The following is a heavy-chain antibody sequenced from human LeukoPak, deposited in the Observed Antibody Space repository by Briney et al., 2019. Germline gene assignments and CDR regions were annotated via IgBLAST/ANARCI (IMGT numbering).Heavy chain of an antibody. CDR1: GYTFTGYY. V-gene: IGHV1-2*02. Sequence: DSVKVSCKASGYTFTGYYMHWVRQAPGQGLEWMGWINPNSGGTNYAQKFQGRVTMTRDTSISTAYMELSRLRSDDTAVYYCARDPLGYCSGGSCPGYYFDYWGQGTLVTVSS. CDR3: ARDPLGYCSGGSCPGYYFDY. J-gene: IGHJ4*02. D-gene: IGHD2-15*01. CDR2: INPNSGGT.